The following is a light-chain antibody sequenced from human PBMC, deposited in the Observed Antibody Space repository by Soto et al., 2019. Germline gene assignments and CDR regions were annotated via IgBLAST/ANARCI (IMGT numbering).Light chain of an antibody. Sequence: ELVMTQSPATLSVSPGERATLSCRASQSVSSNLAWYQQKPGQAPRLPIYGASTRATGIPARFSGSGSGTQFTLTISSLQSEDFAVYYCQQYNFWPPGTFGQGTKVEIK. CDR3: QQYNFWPPGT. J-gene: IGKJ1*01. CDR2: GAS. V-gene: IGKV3-15*01. CDR1: QSVSSN.